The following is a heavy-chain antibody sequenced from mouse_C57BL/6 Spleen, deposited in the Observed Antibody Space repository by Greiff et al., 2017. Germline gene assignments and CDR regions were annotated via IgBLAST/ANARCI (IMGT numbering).Heavy chain of an antibody. J-gene: IGHJ3*01. D-gene: IGHD2-5*01. V-gene: IGHV1-54*01. Sequence: QVQLKQSGAELVRPGTSVKVSCKASGYAFTNYLIEWVKQRPGPGLEWIGVLNPGSGGTNSNEKFKGKATLTADKSSRTAYMQLSSLTSWDSAVYFCARRDYSNPFAYWGQGTLVTVSA. CDR1: GYAFTNYL. CDR3: ARRDYSNPFAY. CDR2: LNPGSGGT.